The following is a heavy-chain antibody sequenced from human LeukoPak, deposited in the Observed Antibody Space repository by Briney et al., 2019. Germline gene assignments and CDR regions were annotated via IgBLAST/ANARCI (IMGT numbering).Heavy chain of an antibody. Sequence: PSETLSLTCTVSGGSISSYYWSWIRQPPGKGLEWIGYIYYSGSTNYNPSLKSRVTISVDTSKNQFSLKLSSVTAADTAVYYCATDRDGYNYDWGQGTLVTVSS. CDR2: IYYSGST. D-gene: IGHD5-24*01. V-gene: IGHV4-59*08. CDR3: ATDRDGYNYD. J-gene: IGHJ4*02. CDR1: GGSISSYY.